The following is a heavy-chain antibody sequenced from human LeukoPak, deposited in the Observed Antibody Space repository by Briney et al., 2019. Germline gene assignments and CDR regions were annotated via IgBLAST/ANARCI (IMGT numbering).Heavy chain of an antibody. Sequence: SETLSLTCIVSGGSISNYYWSWIRQPPGKGLEWIGNIYSSGSTYYNASLQSRVTISIDTSKNQFSLRLNSVTAADTAMYYCAKSGGYGLIDYWGQGTRVTVSS. D-gene: IGHD1-26*01. CDR3: AKSGGYGLIDY. V-gene: IGHV4-59*04. J-gene: IGHJ4*02. CDR2: IYSSGST. CDR1: GGSISNYY.